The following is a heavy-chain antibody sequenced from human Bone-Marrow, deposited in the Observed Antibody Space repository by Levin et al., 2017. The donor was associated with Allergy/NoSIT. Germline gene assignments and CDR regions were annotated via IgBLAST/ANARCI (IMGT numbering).Heavy chain of an antibody. V-gene: IGHV3-9*01. Sequence: SLKISCAASGFTFDNYAMHWVRQPPGKGLEWVSGINWNSGRVAYADSVKARFTISRDNAKNALYLQMDSLRVDDKSFYYWVKLNGDYGGGVDSWGQGTLFTVSS. CDR3: VKLNGDYGGGVDS. CDR1: GFTFDNYA. J-gene: IGHJ4*02. D-gene: IGHD4-17*01. CDR2: INWNSGRV.